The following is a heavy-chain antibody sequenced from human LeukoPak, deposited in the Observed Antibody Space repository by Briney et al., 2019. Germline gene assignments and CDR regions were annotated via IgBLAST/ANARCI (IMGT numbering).Heavy chain of an antibody. J-gene: IGHJ4*02. CDR2: IYYSGST. CDR1: GGPISSGGYY. CDR3: ARGRSYDYVWGSYRLVPYFDY. V-gene: IGHV4-31*03. D-gene: IGHD3-16*02. Sequence: PSETLSLTCTVSGGPISSGGYYWSWIRQHPGKGLEWIGYIYYSGSTYYNPSLKSRVTISVDTSKNQFSLKLSSVTAADTAVYYCARGRSYDYVWGSYRLVPYFDYWGQGTLVTVSS.